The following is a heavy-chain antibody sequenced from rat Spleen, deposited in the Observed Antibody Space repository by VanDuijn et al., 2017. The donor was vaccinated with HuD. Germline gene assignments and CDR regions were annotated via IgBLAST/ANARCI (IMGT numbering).Heavy chain of an antibody. V-gene: IGHV5-29*01. D-gene: IGHD1-11*01. CDR1: GFTFNNYW. J-gene: IGHJ1*01. CDR2: ISYDGSST. Sequence: EVQLMESGGGLVQPGRSLKLSCVASGFTFNNYWMTWIRQAPTKGLEWVATISYDGSSTYYRDSVKGRFTISRDNAKSTLFLQMDSLRPEDTATYYCTRRGYLSNWYFDFWGPGIMVTVSS. CDR3: TRRGYLSNWYFDF.